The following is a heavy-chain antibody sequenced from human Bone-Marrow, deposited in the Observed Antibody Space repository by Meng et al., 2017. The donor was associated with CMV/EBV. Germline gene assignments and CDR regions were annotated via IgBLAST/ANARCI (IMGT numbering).Heavy chain of an antibody. CDR3: AWGSETYYFDY. CDR2: ISAYNGNT. J-gene: IGHJ4*02. Sequence: QVQLVQSGAEVKKPGASGKVSCKASGYTFTNYGISWVRQAPGQGLEWMGWISAYNGNTNYAQKLQGRVTMTPATPTSTAYMELRSLRSDDTAVYYCAWGSETYYFDYWGQGTLVTVSS. CDR1: GYTFTNYG. D-gene: IGHD7-27*01. V-gene: IGHV1-18*01.